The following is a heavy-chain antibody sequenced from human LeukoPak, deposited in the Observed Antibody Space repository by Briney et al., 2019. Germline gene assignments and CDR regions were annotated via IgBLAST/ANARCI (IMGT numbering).Heavy chain of an antibody. D-gene: IGHD3-9*01. CDR1: GFTFSNFF. CDR2: IWYDGSKT. CDR3: ARARLGTVTGYHFDY. J-gene: IGHJ4*02. Sequence: GTSLRLSCAASGFTFSNFFMHWVRQAPGKGLEWVALIWYDGSKTYYVDSVKGRFTISRDNSKDTVYLQMNSLRAEDTAVYHCARARLGTVTGYHFDYWGQGIPVTVSP. V-gene: IGHV3-33*01.